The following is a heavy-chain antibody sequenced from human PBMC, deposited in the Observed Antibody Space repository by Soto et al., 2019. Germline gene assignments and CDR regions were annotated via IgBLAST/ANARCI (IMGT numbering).Heavy chain of an antibody. Sequence: EVQLVETGGGLIQPGGSLRLSCAASGFTVSSNYMSWVRQAPGKGLEWVSVIYSGGSTYYADSVKGRFTISRDNSKNTLYLQMNSLRAENTAVYYCARALNSGSYYGGSVDYWGQGTLVTVSS. CDR3: ARALNSGSYYGGSVDY. D-gene: IGHD1-26*01. J-gene: IGHJ4*02. CDR2: IYSGGST. V-gene: IGHV3-53*02. CDR1: GFTVSSNY.